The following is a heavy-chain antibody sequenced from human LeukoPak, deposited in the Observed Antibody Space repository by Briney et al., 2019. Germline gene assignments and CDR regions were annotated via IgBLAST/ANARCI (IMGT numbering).Heavy chain of an antibody. D-gene: IGHD1-26*01. J-gene: IGHJ4*02. CDR2: IKGKTDGGTT. CDR3: TTEAVGYSGSPVSFDY. V-gene: IGHV3-15*01. Sequence: GGSLRLSCAASGFTFSHAWISWVHQAPGKGLEWVGRIKGKTDGGTTDYAAPMKGRFTISRDDSKNTLYLQMNSLKTEDTAVYYCTTEAVGYSGSPVSFDYWGQGTLVTVSS. CDR1: GFTFSHAW.